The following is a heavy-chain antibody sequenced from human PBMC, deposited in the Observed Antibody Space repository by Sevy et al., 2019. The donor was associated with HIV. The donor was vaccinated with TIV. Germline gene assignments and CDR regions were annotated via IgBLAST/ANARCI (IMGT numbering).Heavy chain of an antibody. V-gene: IGHV3-30-3*01. CDR3: TTDDLGSIDY. CDR1: GFIFSTSP. J-gene: IGHJ4*02. D-gene: IGHD3-10*01. Sequence: GGSLRLSCAASGFIFSTSPMHWVRQAPGKGLECVAILSYDDSDENYADSVQGRFTISRDNSKNTLYLQMNSLRTEDTAVYYCTTDDLGSIDYWGQGTLVTVSS. CDR2: LSYDDSDE.